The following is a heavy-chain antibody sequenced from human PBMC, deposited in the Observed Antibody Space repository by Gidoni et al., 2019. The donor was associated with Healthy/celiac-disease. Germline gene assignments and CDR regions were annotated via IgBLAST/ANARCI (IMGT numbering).Heavy chain of an antibody. J-gene: IGHJ3*02. CDR1: GGSIRSYY. CDR2: ISYSGST. CDR3: ARDRRGYSSSYGAFDI. Sequence: QVQLQESGPGLVKPSETLSLTCTVSGGSIRSYYWSWIRQTPGTGLEWIGDISYSGSTNYNPSLKSRVTISVDTSKNQFSLKLSSVTAADTAVYYCARDRRGYSSSYGAFDIWGQGTMVTVSS. V-gene: IGHV4-59*01. D-gene: IGHD6-13*01.